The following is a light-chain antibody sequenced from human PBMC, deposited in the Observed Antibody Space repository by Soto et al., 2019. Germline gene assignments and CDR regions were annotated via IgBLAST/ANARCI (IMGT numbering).Light chain of an antibody. CDR3: QQYNSHAYT. J-gene: IGKJ2*01. V-gene: IGKV1-5*01. CDR1: QSISSW. CDR2: DAS. Sequence: DIQMTQSPSTLSASVGDRVTITCRASQSISSWLAWYQQKPGKAPKLLIYDASSLESGVPSRFSSSGSGTEVTLTFSSLQPDDFATYYCQQYNSHAYTFGQGTKLEIK.